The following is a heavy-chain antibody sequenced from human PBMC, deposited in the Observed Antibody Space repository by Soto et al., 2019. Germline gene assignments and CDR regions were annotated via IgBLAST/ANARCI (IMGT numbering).Heavy chain of an antibody. CDR1: GFPFSDHY. D-gene: IGHD3-10*01. J-gene: IGHJ5*01. CDR2: MSGSGSSE. CDR3: ARDILSGGAYPDS. V-gene: IGHV3-11*04. Sequence: PSAASGFPFSDHYMAWIRQAPGKGLEIVEHMSGSGSSEDYGDSVKGRFSIFRENSKNSLFLQMNSLRADDTAVYYCARDILSGGAYPDSWGQGTKVTVSS.